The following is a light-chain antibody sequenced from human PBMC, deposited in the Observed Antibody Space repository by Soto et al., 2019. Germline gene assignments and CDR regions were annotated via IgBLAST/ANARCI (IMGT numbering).Light chain of an antibody. CDR3: ASWNDSLSGQVV. CDR2: SSD. V-gene: IGLV1-44*01. CDR1: SSNIVQNP. Sequence: QSVVTQPPSSSGTPGQRVTISCSGSSSNIVQNPVNWYKQFPGTAPKVRIYSSDQRPSWVPDRFSGSKSGASASLAISGLQSEDEADYYCASWNDSLSGQVVFGGGTKLTVL. J-gene: IGLJ2*01.